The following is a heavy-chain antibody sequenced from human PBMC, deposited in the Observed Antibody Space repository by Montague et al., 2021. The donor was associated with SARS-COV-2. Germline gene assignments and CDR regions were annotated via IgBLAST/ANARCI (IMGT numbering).Heavy chain of an antibody. CDR2: TYYRSKWYN. J-gene: IGHJ5*02. D-gene: IGHD2-8*01. CDR1: GDSVPSNSAA. V-gene: IGHV6-1*01. Sequence: CAISGDSVPSNSAAWNWIRQPPSRGLEWLGRTYYRSKWYNDYAVSVKSRITINPDTSKNQFSLQLNSVTPEDTAVYYCARDDPYCTNGVCYTGNWFDPWGQGTLVTVSS. CDR3: ARDDPYCTNGVCYTGNWFDP.